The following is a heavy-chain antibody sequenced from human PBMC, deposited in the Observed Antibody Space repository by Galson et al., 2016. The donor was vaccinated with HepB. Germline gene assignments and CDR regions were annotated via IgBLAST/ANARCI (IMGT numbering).Heavy chain of an antibody. V-gene: IGHV4-30-2*01. CDR1: GGSISSVGYS. J-gene: IGHJ4*02. CDR3: ASWKDGLTNSFDY. D-gene: IGHD1-1*01. CDR2: IYHSGKA. Sequence: TLSLTCAVSGGSISSVGYSWSWIRQAPGKGLEWIGYIYHSGKAYYSSSLKSQVTISVDKSKNQFSLKLNSVTAADPAVYYCASWKDGLTNSFDYWGQGTLVTVSS.